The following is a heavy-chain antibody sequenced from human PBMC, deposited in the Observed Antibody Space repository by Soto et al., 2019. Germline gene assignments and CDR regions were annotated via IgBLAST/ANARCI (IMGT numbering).Heavy chain of an antibody. V-gene: IGHV3-9*01. D-gene: IGHD3-3*01. CDR1: GFTFDDYA. Sequence: EGQLVESGGGLIQPGRSLRLSCAASGFTFDDYAMHWVRQAPGKGLEWVSGISWNSGSIGYADSVKGRFTISRDNAKNSLYLQMNSLRAEDTALYYCAKAGFWSGYYSLVDYWGQGTLVTVSS. CDR3: AKAGFWSGYYSLVDY. CDR2: ISWNSGSI. J-gene: IGHJ4*02.